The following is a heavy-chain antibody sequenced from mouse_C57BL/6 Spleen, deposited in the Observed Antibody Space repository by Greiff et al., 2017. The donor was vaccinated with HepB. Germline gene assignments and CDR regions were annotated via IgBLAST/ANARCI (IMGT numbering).Heavy chain of an antibody. V-gene: IGHV1-55*01. CDR2: IYPGSGST. J-gene: IGHJ2*01. Sequence: QVQLQQPGAELVKPGASVKMSCKASGYTFTSYWITWVKQRPGQGLEWIGDIYPGSGSTNYNEKFKSKATLTVDTSSSKAYMQLSSLTSEDSAVYYCARSSYYYGSSYKNFDYWGQGTTLTVSS. CDR1: GYTFTSYW. D-gene: IGHD1-1*01. CDR3: ARSSYYYGSSYKNFDY.